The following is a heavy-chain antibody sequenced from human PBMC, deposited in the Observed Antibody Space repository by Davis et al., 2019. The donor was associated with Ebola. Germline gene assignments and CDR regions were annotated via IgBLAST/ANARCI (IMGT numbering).Heavy chain of an antibody. J-gene: IGHJ4*02. V-gene: IGHV1-69*04. D-gene: IGHD3-10*01. CDR3: AREWFRESLFDY. CDR1: GGTFSSYA. Sequence: SVKVSCKASGGTFSSYAISWVRQAPGQGLEWMGRIIPILGIANYAQKFQGRVTITADESTSTAYMELSSLRSEDTAVYYCAREWFRESLFDYWGQGTLVTVSS. CDR2: IIPILGIA.